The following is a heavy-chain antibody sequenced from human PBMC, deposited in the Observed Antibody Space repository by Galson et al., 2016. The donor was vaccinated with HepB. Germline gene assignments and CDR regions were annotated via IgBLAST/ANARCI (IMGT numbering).Heavy chain of an antibody. Sequence: ETLSLTCAVSGASINSLTWWTWVRLPPGRGLEWVGQISHTGDTNYNPSLKSRVTVSVDKSKNRFSLNLNSVTAADTAVYYCASDNASGFDYWGQGALVAVSS. CDR2: ISHTGDT. J-gene: IGHJ4*02. CDR1: GASINSLTW. D-gene: IGHD2-8*01. CDR3: ASDNASGFDY. V-gene: IGHV4-4*02.